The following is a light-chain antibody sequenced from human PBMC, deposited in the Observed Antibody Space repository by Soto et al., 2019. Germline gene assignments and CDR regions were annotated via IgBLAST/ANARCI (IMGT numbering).Light chain of an antibody. CDR1: QNIGSN. J-gene: IGKJ4*01. CDR3: QHRYNWPPLA. V-gene: IGKV3-11*01. CDR2: DAS. Sequence: EIVLTQSPATLSLSPGERATLSCRASQNIGSNFLAWCQHKPGRAPRLLIYDASSRATGIPVRFSGSGSGTDFTLTISSLEPEDFAVYYCQHRYNWPPLAFGGGTKVEMK.